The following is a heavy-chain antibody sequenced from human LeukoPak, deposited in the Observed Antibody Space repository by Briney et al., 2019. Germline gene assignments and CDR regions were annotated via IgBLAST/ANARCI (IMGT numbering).Heavy chain of an antibody. CDR2: INPSGGST. CDR3: ARDYYYDSSGYSRGFDY. V-gene: IGHV1-46*01. J-gene: IGHJ4*02. CDR1: YTFTXXX. D-gene: IGHD3-22*01. Sequence: YTFTXXXMHXXXQAPGQGLEWMGIINPSGGSTSYAQKFQGRVTMTRDTSTSTVYMELSSLRSEDTAVYYCARDYYYDSSGYSRGFDYWGQGTLVTVSS.